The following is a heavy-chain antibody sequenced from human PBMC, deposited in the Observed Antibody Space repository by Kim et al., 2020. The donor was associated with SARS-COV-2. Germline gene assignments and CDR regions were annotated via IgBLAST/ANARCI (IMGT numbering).Heavy chain of an antibody. V-gene: IGHV4-34*01. CDR1: GGSFSGYY. CDR3: ARGWGRGSGSAAYYYYGMDV. CDR2: IKHSGST. Sequence: SETLSLTCAAYGGSFSGYYWSWIRQPPGKGLEWIGEIKHSGSTNYNPSPKSRVTISVDTSKNPFSLKLSSVTAADTAVYYCARGWGRGSGSAAYYYYGMDVWGQGTTVTVSS. J-gene: IGHJ6*02. D-gene: IGHD3-10*01.